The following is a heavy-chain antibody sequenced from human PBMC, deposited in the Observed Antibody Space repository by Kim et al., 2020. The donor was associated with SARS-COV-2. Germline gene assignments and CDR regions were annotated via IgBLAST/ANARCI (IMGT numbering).Heavy chain of an antibody. J-gene: IGHJ4*02. CDR3: VRGGYSSGCDY. Sequence: ASVKVSCKASGYTFTSYTMHWVRQAPGQRLEWMGWINPGNGNTKYSQKFQDRLTLTRDTSASTVYMELSSLRSEDTAVYYWVRGGYSSGCDYWGQGTLVTVSS. D-gene: IGHD6-19*01. CDR2: INPGNGNT. CDR1: GYTFTSYT. V-gene: IGHV1-3*01.